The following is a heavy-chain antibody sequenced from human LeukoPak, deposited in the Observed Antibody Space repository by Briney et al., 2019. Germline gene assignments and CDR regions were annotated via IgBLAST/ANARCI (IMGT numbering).Heavy chain of an antibody. V-gene: IGHV3-23*01. J-gene: IGHJ5*02. D-gene: IGHD6-13*01. CDR1: GFTFSNFA. Sequence: GGSLRLSCAASGFTFSNFAMMWVRQAPGRGRQWVSTITGYGATFYADSVRGRFTIFRDTSMNTLFLQMNSLGAEDSAVYYCAKGAAAGKVDWFDPWGQGTLVTVSS. CDR3: AKGAAAGKVDWFDP. CDR2: ITGYGAT.